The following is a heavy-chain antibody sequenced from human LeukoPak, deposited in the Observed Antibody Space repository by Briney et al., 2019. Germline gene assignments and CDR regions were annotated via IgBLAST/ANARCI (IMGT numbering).Heavy chain of an antibody. CDR2: ISSSGSTI. D-gene: IGHD2-15*01. J-gene: IGHJ4*02. Sequence: GGSLRLSCAASGSTFSDYYMSWIRQAPGKGLEWVSYISSSGSTIYYADSVKGRFTISRDNAKNSLYLQMNSLRAEDTAVYYCARVTGYCSGGSCYNYFDYWGQGTLVTVSS. CDR1: GSTFSDYY. CDR3: ARVTGYCSGGSCYNYFDY. V-gene: IGHV3-11*01.